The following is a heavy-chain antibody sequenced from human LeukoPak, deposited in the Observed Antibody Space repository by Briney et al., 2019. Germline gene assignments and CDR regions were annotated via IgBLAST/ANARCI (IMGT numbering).Heavy chain of an antibody. J-gene: IGHJ4*02. D-gene: IGHD3-10*01. Sequence: GGSLRLSCAASGFSLSDHYMDWVRQTPGKGLEWVGRSRDKVNSYTTEYAASVKGRFTISRDDSKNSLYLQMNSLRAEDTAVYYCARTAPSKGSWGVCDYWGQGTLVTVSS. CDR2: SRDKVNSYTT. CDR3: ARTAPSKGSWGVCDY. V-gene: IGHV3-72*01. CDR1: GFSLSDHY.